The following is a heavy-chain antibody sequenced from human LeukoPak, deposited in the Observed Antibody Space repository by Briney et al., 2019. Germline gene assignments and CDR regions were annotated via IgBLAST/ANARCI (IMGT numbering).Heavy chain of an antibody. CDR1: GGSISSCDYY. Sequence: SETLSLTCTVSGGSISSCDYYWSWIRQPPGKGLEWIGYIYYSGSTYYNPSLKSRVTISVDTSKNQFSLKLSSVTAADTAVYYCARETVSSGFYDAFDIWGQGTMVTVSS. D-gene: IGHD3-22*01. J-gene: IGHJ3*02. CDR3: ARETVSSGFYDAFDI. V-gene: IGHV4-30-4*01. CDR2: IYYSGST.